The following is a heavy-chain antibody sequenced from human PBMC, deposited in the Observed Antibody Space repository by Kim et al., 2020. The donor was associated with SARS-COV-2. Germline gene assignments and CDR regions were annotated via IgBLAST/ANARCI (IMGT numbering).Heavy chain of an antibody. J-gene: IGHJ4*02. V-gene: IGHV1-3*01. Sequence: YSQKFQGSVTITRDTSASTAYMELSSLRSEDTAVYYCARTQSEQWLVFDYWGQGTLVTVSS. CDR3: ARTQSEQWLVFDY. D-gene: IGHD6-19*01.